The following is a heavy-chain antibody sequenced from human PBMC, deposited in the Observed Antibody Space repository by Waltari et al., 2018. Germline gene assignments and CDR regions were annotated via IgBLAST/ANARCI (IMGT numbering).Heavy chain of an antibody. J-gene: IGHJ4*02. CDR3: AKAVTTGTTTSLDY. CDR1: GFTFSSYG. CDR2: IRYDGSNK. Sequence: QVQLVESGGGVVQPGGSLRLSCAASGFTFSSYGMHWVRQAPGKGLEWVAFIRYDGSNKYDADSVKGRFTISRDNSKNTLYLQMNSLRAEDTAVYYCAKAVTTGTTTSLDYWGQGTLVTVSS. V-gene: IGHV3-30*02. D-gene: IGHD1-1*01.